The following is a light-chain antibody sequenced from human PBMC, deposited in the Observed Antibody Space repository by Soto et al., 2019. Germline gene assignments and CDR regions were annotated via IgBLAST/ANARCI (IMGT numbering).Light chain of an antibody. Sequence: QSALTQPPSASGSPGQSVTISCTGTSSDVGGYNDYVSWYQQHPGKAPKLMIYEVSKRPSGVPDRFSGSKSGNTASLTVSGLQADDEADYYCSSYAGSGNFVFGTGTKVTVL. J-gene: IGLJ1*01. V-gene: IGLV2-8*01. CDR3: SSYAGSGNFV. CDR2: EVS. CDR1: SSDVGGYNDY.